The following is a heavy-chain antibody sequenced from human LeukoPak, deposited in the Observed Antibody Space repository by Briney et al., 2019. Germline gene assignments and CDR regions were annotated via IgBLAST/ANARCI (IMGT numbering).Heavy chain of an antibody. J-gene: IGHJ4*02. D-gene: IGHD3-10*01. CDR2: IYYSGST. Sequence: SETLSLTCAVSGGSISSSSYYWGWIRQPPGKGLEWIGSIYYSGSTYYNPSLKSRVTISVDTSKNQFSLKLSSVTAADTAVYYCARHYPLWFGNGCFDYWGQGTLVTVSS. V-gene: IGHV4-39*01. CDR3: ARHYPLWFGNGCFDY. CDR1: GGSISSSSYY.